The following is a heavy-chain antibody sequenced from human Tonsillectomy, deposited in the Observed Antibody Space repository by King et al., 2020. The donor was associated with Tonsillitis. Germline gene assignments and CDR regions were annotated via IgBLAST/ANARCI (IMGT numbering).Heavy chain of an antibody. CDR2: ISYDVSNK. Sequence: VQLVESGGGVVQPGRSLRLSCAASGFTFSSYGMHWFRQAPGKGLEWVAVISYDVSNKYYADSVKCRFTISRDNSKNTLYLQMNSLRAEDTAVYYCAKDRRVEQQLWIYYYYGMDFWGQGTTVTVSS. CDR3: AKDRRVEQQLWIYYYYGMDF. V-gene: IGHV3-30*18. CDR1: GFTFSSYG. D-gene: IGHD6-13*01. J-gene: IGHJ6*02.